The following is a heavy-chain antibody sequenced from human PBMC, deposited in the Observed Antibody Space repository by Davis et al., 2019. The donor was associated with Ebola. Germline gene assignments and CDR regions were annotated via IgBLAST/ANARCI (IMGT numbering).Heavy chain of an antibody. D-gene: IGHD3-16*01. CDR2: INSDGSFT. CDR3: ARHYVHDYYMGPDV. Sequence: HTGGSLRLSCAASGVTFRSNWMQWVRQAPGKGLVWVSRINSDGSFTSYADSVKGRFTISRDNAKNTLFLQMNSLRADDTAVYYCARHYVHDYYMGPDVWGQGTTVIVSS. V-gene: IGHV3-74*01. CDR1: GVTFRSNW. J-gene: IGHJ6*02.